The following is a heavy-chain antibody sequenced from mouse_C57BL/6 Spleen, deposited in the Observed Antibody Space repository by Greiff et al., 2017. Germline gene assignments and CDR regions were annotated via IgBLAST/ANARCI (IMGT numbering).Heavy chain of an antibody. CDR1: GFTFSDYG. CDR3: ARRGSFITTVVATNFDY. CDR2: ISSGSSTI. V-gene: IGHV5-17*01. J-gene: IGHJ2*01. D-gene: IGHD1-1*01. Sequence: EVKLMESGGGLVKPGGSLKLSCAASGFTFSDYGMHWVRQAPEKGLEWVAYISSGSSTIYYADTVEGRFTISRDNAKNTLFLQMTSLRSEDTAMYYCARRGSFITTVVATNFDYWGQGTTLTVSS.